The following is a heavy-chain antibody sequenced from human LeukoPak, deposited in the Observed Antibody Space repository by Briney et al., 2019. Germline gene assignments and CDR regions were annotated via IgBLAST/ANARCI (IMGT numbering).Heavy chain of an antibody. Sequence: SETLSLTCTVSGGSISSGGYCWSWIRQHPGKGLEWIVYIYYSGSTYYNPSLKSRVTISVDTSKNQFSLELSFVTAADTAVYYCARHTRGYYYAPPGAFDIWGQGTMVTVSS. CDR3: ARHTRGYYYAPPGAFDI. J-gene: IGHJ3*02. V-gene: IGHV4-31*03. D-gene: IGHD3-10*01. CDR1: GGSISSGGYC. CDR2: IYYSGST.